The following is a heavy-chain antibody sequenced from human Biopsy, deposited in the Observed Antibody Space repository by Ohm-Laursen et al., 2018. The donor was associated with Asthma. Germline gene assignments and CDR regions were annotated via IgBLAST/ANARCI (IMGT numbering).Heavy chain of an antibody. V-gene: IGHV4-34*01. J-gene: IGHJ5*02. CDR3: ARAAITGIRGWFDP. CDR2: IDQSGYT. Sequence: SDTLSLTCTVYGGYLTGHYWNWIRQPPGKGREWIGEIDQSGYTNYNPSLKSRATISADTSKNQFHLNLSSVTAADTAVYFCARAAITGIRGWFDPWGQGTQVTVSS. D-gene: IGHD1-20*01. CDR1: GGYLTGHY.